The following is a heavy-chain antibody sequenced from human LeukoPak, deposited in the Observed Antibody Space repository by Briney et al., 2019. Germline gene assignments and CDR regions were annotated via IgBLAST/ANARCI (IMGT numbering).Heavy chain of an antibody. J-gene: IGHJ4*02. V-gene: IGHV1-18*04. CDR3: AIGYVSGGYHHRVFYS. CDR2: ISPYNGDT. D-gene: IGHD3-22*01. Sequence: ASVKVSCKTSGYTFTGYYMHWVRQAPGQGLEWVGWISPYNGDTDYAQKFQGRVTLTTDKSTTTGNMELTSLRSDDTAVYYCAIGYVSGGYHHRVFYSWGQGTLVTVSS. CDR1: GYTFTGYY.